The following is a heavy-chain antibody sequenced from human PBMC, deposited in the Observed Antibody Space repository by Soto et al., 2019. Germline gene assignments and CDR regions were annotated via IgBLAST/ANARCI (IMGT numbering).Heavy chain of an antibody. J-gene: IGHJ4*02. CDR2: ISPYNGKT. Sequence: GAPVKGSCKGSGYTLTTHGSSWVRQAPGQGLEWMGWISPYNGKTTYAQKVQGRVTMTTDTSTSTAYMELRGLRSDDTAVYYCARVDDYVWGSFRPWGQGTQVTVSS. CDR3: ARVDDYVWGSFRP. CDR1: GYTLTTHG. V-gene: IGHV1-18*04. D-gene: IGHD3-16*02.